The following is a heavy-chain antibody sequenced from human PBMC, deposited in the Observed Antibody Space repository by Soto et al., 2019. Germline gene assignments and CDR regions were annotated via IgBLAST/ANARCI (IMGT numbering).Heavy chain of an antibody. J-gene: IGHJ4*02. V-gene: IGHV3-9*01. D-gene: IGHD5-12*01. CDR3: AKGEGYSGYDGPFDY. CDR2: ISWNSGSI. CDR1: GFTFDDYA. Sequence: EVQLVESGGGLVQPGRSLRLSCAASGFTFDDYAMHWVRQAPGKGLEWVSGISWNSGSIGYADSVKGRFTISRDNAKNSLYLQMYSLRAEDTALYYCAKGEGYSGYDGPFDYWGQGTLVTVSS.